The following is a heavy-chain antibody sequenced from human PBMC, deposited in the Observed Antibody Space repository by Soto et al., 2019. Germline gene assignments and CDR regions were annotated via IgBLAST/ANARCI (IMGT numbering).Heavy chain of an antibody. CDR1: GGTFSSYT. D-gene: IGHD3-9*01. CDR3: ARTHYYDILTGYQPDYYHYYMDV. CDR2: IIPILGIA. V-gene: IGHV1-69*02. J-gene: IGHJ6*03. Sequence: ASGKVSCKASGGTFSSYTISWVRQAPGQGLEWMGRIIPILGIANYAQKFQGRVTITADKSTSTAYMELSSLRSEDTAVYYCARTHYYDILTGYQPDYYHYYMDVWGTGTTVTVSS.